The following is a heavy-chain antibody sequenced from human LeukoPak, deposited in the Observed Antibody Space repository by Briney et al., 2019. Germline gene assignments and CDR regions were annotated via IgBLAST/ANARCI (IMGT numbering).Heavy chain of an antibody. V-gene: IGHV3-53*01. Sequence: GGFLRLSCAASGFTVSSNYMSWVRQAPGKGLEWVSVIYSGGSTYYADSVKGRFTISRDNSKNTLYLQMNSLRAEDTAVYYCARDSNYYGSGSYYNGDYWGQGTLVTVSS. D-gene: IGHD3-10*01. CDR3: ARDSNYYGSGSYYNGDY. J-gene: IGHJ4*02. CDR2: IYSGGST. CDR1: GFTVSSNY.